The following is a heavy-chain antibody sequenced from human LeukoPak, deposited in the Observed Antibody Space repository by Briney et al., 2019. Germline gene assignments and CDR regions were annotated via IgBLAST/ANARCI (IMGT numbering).Heavy chain of an antibody. D-gene: IGHD3-3*01. CDR2: ISSSGSV. CDR1: GFTLTDYY. CDR3: AREREGGFLEWLLEY. J-gene: IGHJ4*02. Sequence: PGGSLRLSCAASGFTLTDYYMSWIRQVPGKGLAWVSYISSSGSVYYADSVKGRFTISRDNSKNSLYVQMNSLRAEDTAVYYCAREREGGFLEWLLEYWGQGTLVTVSS. V-gene: IGHV3-11*01.